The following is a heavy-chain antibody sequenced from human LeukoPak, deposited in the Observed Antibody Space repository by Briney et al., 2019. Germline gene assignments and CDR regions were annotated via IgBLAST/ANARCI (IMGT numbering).Heavy chain of an antibody. Sequence: ASVKVSCKSSGFTFTGHYIHWVRQAPGQRLEWMGYIGPRNSAASYAEKFQGRVTMTRDTSLSTAYMELSRLTSDDTAVYYCAREGSDQLSKDFDYWGQGTLVTVSS. J-gene: IGHJ4*02. D-gene: IGHD2-2*01. V-gene: IGHV1-2*02. CDR3: AREGSDQLSKDFDY. CDR2: IGPRNSAA. CDR1: GFTFTGHY.